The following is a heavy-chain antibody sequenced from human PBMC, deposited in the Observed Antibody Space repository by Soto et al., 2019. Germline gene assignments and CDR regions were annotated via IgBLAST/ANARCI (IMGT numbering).Heavy chain of an antibody. V-gene: IGHV3-7*03. J-gene: IGHJ6*02. CDR1: GFTVSRYW. CDR2: IKQDGSEK. D-gene: IGHD6-6*01. Sequence: GGALRGSCAASGFTVSRYWMSWVRQAPGKGLEWVANIKQDGSEKYYVDSVKGRFTISRDNAKNSLYLQMNSLRAEDTAVYYCARDSYSSSSRYGMDVWGQGTTVSVSS. CDR3: ARDSYSSSSRYGMDV.